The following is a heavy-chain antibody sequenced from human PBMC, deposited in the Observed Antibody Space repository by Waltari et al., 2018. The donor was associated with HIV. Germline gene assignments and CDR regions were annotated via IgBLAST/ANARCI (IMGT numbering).Heavy chain of an antibody. J-gene: IGHJ4*02. D-gene: IGHD2-15*01. V-gene: IGHV3-15*01. CDR3: TSTGGGITYY. Sequence: EVQLVESGGGLVKPGESFRLSCAASGFTLTNAWMSRVRQAPGKGLEWVGRIKSEEDGGTTDYAAPVKGRFTISRDDSKSSLYLKMNSVKTENTALYYCTSTGGGITYYWGQGTLVTVSS. CDR2: IKSEEDGGTT. CDR1: GFTLTNAW.